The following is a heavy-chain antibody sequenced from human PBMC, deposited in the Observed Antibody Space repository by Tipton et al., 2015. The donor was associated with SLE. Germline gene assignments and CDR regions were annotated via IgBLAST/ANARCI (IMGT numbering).Heavy chain of an antibody. J-gene: IGHJ3*02. CDR3: ARGVFLLQWFRDPQGSAFDI. CDR2: VYPGGTS. CDR1: NGSISSGSYY. D-gene: IGHD3-10*01. Sequence: TLSLTCTVSNGSISSGSYYWSWIRQPAGKGLEWIGHVYPGGTSDYNASLKSRVDISLDSSKNQFSLKLSSVTAADTAAYYCARGVFLLQWFRDPQGSAFDIWGQGTMVTVSS. V-gene: IGHV4-61*09.